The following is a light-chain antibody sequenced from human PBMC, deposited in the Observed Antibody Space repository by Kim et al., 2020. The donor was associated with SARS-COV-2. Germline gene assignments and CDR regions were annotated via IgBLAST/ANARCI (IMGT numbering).Light chain of an antibody. Sequence: DIQMTQSPSTLSASVGDRVTITCRASQSISTWLAWYQQKPGKAPKLLIYKASSLESGVPSRFSGSGSGTDFTLTVSSLQPDDFATYYCQQYNSDPWTLVQGTKVDIK. CDR1: QSISTW. CDR3: QQYNSDPWT. J-gene: IGKJ1*01. CDR2: KAS. V-gene: IGKV1-5*03.